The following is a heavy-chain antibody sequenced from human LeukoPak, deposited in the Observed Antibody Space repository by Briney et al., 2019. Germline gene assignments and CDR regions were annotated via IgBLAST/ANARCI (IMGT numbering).Heavy chain of an antibody. J-gene: IGHJ5*02. CDR3: ARDAGNSGYGCDL. D-gene: IGHD5-12*01. Sequence: GGSLRPSCAASGFIFSQYSMNWVRRAPGKGLEWVSHIRSSSETFYADSVKGRFTISRDNARNSLYLQMNNLRGEDTAIYYCARDAGNSGYGCDLWGQGTLVTVSS. CDR1: GFIFSQYS. CDR2: IRSSSET. V-gene: IGHV3-48*01.